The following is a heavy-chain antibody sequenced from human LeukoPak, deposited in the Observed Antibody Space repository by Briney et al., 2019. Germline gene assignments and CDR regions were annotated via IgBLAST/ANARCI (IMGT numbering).Heavy chain of an antibody. J-gene: IGHJ4*02. CDR2: INNNGSHT. CDR1: GFPFSTYA. V-gene: IGHV3-64*02. D-gene: IGHD5-18*01. Sequence: GGSLRLSCAASGFPFSTYAMHWVRQAPGKGLEYVSGINNNGSHTNYADSVEGRFTIFRDNSKNTLYLLMGSLRPEDMAVYYCARVSGYSYGQWGQGTLVTVSS. CDR3: ARVSGYSYGQ.